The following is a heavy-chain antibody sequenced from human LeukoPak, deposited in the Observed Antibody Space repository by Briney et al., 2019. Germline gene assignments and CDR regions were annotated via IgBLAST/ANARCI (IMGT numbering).Heavy chain of an antibody. CDR3: ARHGRFYDAFDI. J-gene: IGHJ3*02. CDR2: INPNSGGT. V-gene: IGHV1-2*02. D-gene: IGHD3-3*01. CDR1: GYTFTGYY. Sequence: GASVKVSCKASGYTFTGYYMHWVRQAPGQGLEWMGWINPNSGGTNYAQKFQGRVAMTGDTSISTAYMDLSRLRSDDTAVYYCARHGRFYDAFDIWGRGTMVTVSS.